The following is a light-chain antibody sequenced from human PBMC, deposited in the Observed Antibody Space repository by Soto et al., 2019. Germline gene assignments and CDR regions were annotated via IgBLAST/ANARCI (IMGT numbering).Light chain of an antibody. CDR3: QKYNSAPTWT. J-gene: IGKJ1*01. Sequence: DIQMTQSPSSLSASVGDRVTITCRARQGISNYLAWYQQKPGKVPKLLIYAASTLQSGVPSRFSGSGSGTDFTLTISSLQHEDVATYYCQKYNSAPTWTFGQGTKVEIK. CDR2: AAS. CDR1: QGISNY. V-gene: IGKV1-27*01.